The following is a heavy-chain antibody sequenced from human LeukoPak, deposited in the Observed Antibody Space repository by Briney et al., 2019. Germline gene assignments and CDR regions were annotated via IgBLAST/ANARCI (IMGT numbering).Heavy chain of an antibody. CDR2: IYSSGST. V-gene: IGHV3-66*01. CDR1: GFTVSSNY. J-gene: IGHJ6*02. CDR3: ARERRYYGMDV. Sequence: PGGSLRLSCAASGFTVSSNYMSWVRQAPGEGLEWVSVIYSSGSTYYADSVKGRFTIPRDNSKNTLYLQMNSLRAEDTAVYYCARERRYYGMDVWGQGTTVTVSS.